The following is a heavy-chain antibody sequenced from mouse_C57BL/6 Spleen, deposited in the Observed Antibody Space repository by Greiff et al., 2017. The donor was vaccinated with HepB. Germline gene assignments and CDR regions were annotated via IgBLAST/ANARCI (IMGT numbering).Heavy chain of an antibody. CDR3: ARGDYYGSSPLDY. D-gene: IGHD1-1*01. V-gene: IGHV1-85*01. CDR1: GYTFTSYD. Sequence: QVQLQQSGPELVKPGASVKLSCKASGYTFTSYDINWVKQRPGQGLEWIGWIYPRDGSTTYNEKFKGKSTLTVDTSSSTAYMELHSLTAEDSAVYFCARGDYYGSSPLDYWGQGTTLTVSS. J-gene: IGHJ2*01. CDR2: IYPRDGST.